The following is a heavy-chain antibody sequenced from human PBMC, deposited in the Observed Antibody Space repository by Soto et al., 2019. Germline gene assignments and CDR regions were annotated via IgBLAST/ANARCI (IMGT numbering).Heavy chain of an antibody. J-gene: IGHJ6*02. CDR2: FGSGGDR. V-gene: IGHV3-13*04. CDR3: GRAQSRNWIARGYGIDV. D-gene: IGHD2-2*03. CDR1: GFSLSSYD. Sequence: EVRLVESGGGLLQPGTSVRLSCAAPGFSLSSYDLHWVRQVPEKRLEWVAFFGSGGDRHYSASVKGRFTISRDSAKKSFYLQMTSRTVGDTAVYYCGRAQSRNWIARGYGIDVWGQGTTVIVSS.